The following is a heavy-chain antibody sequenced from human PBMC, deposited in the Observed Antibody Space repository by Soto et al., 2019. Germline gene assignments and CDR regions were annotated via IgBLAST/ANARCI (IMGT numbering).Heavy chain of an antibody. Sequence: ASVKVSCKAPGDTFTSYYLNWVRQAPGQGLEWMGVINPHGASTKHAQKFQGRITITRDTSRSTVYLELRSLRSDDTAMYFSDRSSGGNFGIIIAGYKWFVRWGQGTLVTV. J-gene: IGHJ5*02. CDR3: DRSSGGNFGIIIAGYKWFVR. CDR2: INPHGAST. CDR1: GDTFTSYY. V-gene: IGHV1-46*03. D-gene: IGHD3-3*01.